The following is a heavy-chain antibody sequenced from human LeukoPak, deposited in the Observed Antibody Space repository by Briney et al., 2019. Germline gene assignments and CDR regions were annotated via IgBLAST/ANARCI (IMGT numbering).Heavy chain of an antibody. J-gene: IGHJ6*02. Sequence: PSETLSLTCAVYGGSFSGYYWSWIRQPPGKGLEWIGEINHSGSTNYNPSLKSRVTISVDTSKNQFSLKLSSVTAADTAVYYCARVIVVVTAIGSYYYYGMDVWGQGTTVTVSS. CDR1: GGSFSGYY. D-gene: IGHD2-21*02. CDR3: ARVIVVVTAIGSYYYYGMDV. V-gene: IGHV4-34*01. CDR2: INHSGST.